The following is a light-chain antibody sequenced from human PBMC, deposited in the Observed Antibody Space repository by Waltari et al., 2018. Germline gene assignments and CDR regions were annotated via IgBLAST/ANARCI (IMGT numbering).Light chain of an antibody. CDR2: GAS. CDR1: QSVGRT. CDR3: QHYVRLPAT. V-gene: IGKV3-20*01. Sequence: IVLTQSPGTLSLSPGERAPLSCRASQSVGRTLAWYQQQPGQAPRLLIYGASSRATDIPDRFSGSGSGTDFSLTINRLEPEDFAVYFCQHYVRLPATFGQGTKVEIK. J-gene: IGKJ1*01.